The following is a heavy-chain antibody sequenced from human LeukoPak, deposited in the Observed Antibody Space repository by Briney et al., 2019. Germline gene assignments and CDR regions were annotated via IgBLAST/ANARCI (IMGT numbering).Heavy chain of an antibody. D-gene: IGHD3-3*01. CDR2: IKQDGSEK. V-gene: IGHV3-7*01. J-gene: IGHJ4*02. CDR3: ARDGPYYDFWSGYYSYYFDY. CDR1: GFTFSSYW. Sequence: GGSLRLSCAASGFTFSSYWMSWVRQAPGKGLEWVANIKQDGSEKYYVDSVKGRFTISRDNAKNSLYLQMNSLGAEDTAVYYCARDGPYYDFWSGYYSYYFDYWGQGTLVTVSS.